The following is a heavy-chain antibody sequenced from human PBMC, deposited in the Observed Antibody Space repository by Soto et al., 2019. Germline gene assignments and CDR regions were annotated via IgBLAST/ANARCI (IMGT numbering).Heavy chain of an antibody. V-gene: IGHV1-69*06. D-gene: IGHD3-22*01. Sequence: QVQLVQSGAEVKKPGSSVKVSCKVSGGTFSKYAISWVRQAPGQGLEWMGAIIPIFGTRNFAQKFQVRVKLTADKLTNTAYMEMSSLRSEDTAVYYCAREDSNESSNYYTGWFDPWGQGTQVTVSS. J-gene: IGHJ5*02. CDR1: GGTFSKYA. CDR2: IIPIFGTR. CDR3: AREDSNESSNYYTGWFDP.